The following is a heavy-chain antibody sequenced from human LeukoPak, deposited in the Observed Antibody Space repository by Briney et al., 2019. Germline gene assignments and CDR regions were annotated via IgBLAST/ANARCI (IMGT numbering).Heavy chain of an antibody. D-gene: IGHD2-15*01. J-gene: IGHJ6*02. V-gene: IGHV4-34*01. CDR2: INHSGST. CDR3: ARGYCSGGSCYSKYYYYGMDV. CDR1: GGSFSGYY. Sequence: SETLSLTCAVYGGSFSGYYWSWIRQPPGKGLEWMGEINHSGSTNYNPSLNSRVTISVDTSKNQFSLKMSSVTAADTAVYYCARGYCSGGSCYSKYYYYGMDVWGQGTTVTVSS.